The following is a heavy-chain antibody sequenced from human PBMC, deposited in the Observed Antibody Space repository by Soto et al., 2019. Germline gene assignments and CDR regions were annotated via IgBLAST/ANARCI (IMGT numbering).Heavy chain of an antibody. Sequence: PGGSLRLSCAGSGFTFNSFAMSWVRQAPGKGLEWVSAISGSGGSTYYAETGQGRFTVSRDNSNNTLYLQMNSLRAEDTAVYYCASYNNGWYENWGQGSLVTVSS. CDR2: ISGSGGST. J-gene: IGHJ4*02. V-gene: IGHV3-23*01. CDR3: ASYNNGWYEN. D-gene: IGHD6-19*01. CDR1: GFTFNSFA.